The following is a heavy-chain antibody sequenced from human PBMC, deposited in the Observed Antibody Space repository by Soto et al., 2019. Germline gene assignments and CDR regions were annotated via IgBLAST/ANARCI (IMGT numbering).Heavy chain of an antibody. Sequence: SETLSLTCTVSGGSISSGGYYWSWIRQHPGKGLEWIGYIYYSGSTYYNPSLKSRVTISVDTSKNQFSLKLSSVTAADTAVYYCAIGGYGFGEGYFDYWGQGTLVTVS. CDR3: AIGGYGFGEGYFDY. CDR1: GGSISSGGYY. V-gene: IGHV4-31*03. CDR2: IYYSGST. J-gene: IGHJ4*02. D-gene: IGHD3-10*01.